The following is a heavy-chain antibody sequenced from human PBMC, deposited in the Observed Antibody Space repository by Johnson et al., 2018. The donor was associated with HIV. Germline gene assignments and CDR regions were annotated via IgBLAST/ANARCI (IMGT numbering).Heavy chain of an antibody. CDR3: SKDLGEMATTAGDAFDI. J-gene: IGHJ3*02. Sequence: QVQLVESGGGVVRPGRSLRLSCAASGFTFSTYAMHWVRQAAGKGLEWVAVILYDGNKKYYVDSVKGRFNIPREKSKNTLYLQMNSLRAEDPAGDYCSKDLGEMATTAGDAFDIWGQGTMVTVSS. V-gene: IGHV3-30*04. D-gene: IGHD5-24*01. CDR1: GFTFSTYA. CDR2: ILYDGNKK.